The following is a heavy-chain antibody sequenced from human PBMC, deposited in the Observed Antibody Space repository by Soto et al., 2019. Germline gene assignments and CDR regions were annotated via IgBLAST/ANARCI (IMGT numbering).Heavy chain of an antibody. Sequence: EVQLVESGGGLIQPEGSLRLSCAASGFAVSSTYMSWVRQAPGKGLEWVSVICGDGATYYADPVKGRFTISRDTSKNTLLLQMNSLRAEDTAVYYCARDPKGFWSGSSYYYYGMDVWGQGTTVTVSS. D-gene: IGHD3-3*01. J-gene: IGHJ6*02. CDR2: ICGDGAT. CDR3: ARDPKGFWSGSSYYYYGMDV. V-gene: IGHV3-53*01. CDR1: GFAVSSTY.